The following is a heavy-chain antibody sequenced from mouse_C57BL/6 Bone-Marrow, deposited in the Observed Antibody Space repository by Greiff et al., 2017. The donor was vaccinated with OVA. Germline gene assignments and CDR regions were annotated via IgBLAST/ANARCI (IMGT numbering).Heavy chain of an antibody. D-gene: IGHD1-1*01. V-gene: IGHV1-42*01. CDR2: INPSTSGT. J-gene: IGHJ2*01. CDR1: GYSFTGYY. Sequence: VQLQQSGPELVKPGASVKISCKASGYSFTGYYMNWVKQSPEKSLEWIGEINPSTSGTTYNQKFKAKATLTVDKSSSTAYMQLKSLTSEDSAVYYCARMHYYYGVDYWGQGTTLTVST. CDR3: ARMHYYYGVDY.